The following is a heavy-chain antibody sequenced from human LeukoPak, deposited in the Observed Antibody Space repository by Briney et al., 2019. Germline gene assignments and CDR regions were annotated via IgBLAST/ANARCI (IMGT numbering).Heavy chain of an antibody. CDR2: IYYSGST. Sequence: PSETLSLTCTVSGGSISSSSYYWGWIRQPPGKGLEWIGSIYYSGSTYYNPSLKSRVTISVDTSKNQFSLKLSSVTAADTAVYYCARWGDPLDYWGQGTLVTVSS. D-gene: IGHD2-21*02. CDR3: ARWGDPLDY. CDR1: GGSISSSSYY. J-gene: IGHJ4*02. V-gene: IGHV4-39*07.